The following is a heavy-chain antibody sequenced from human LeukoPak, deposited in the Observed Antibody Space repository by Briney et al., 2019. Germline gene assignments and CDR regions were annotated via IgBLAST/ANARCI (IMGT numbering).Heavy chain of an antibody. J-gene: IGHJ4*02. CDR2: IYYSGST. Sequence: SKSLSLTCTVSGGSISSYYWSWIRQPPGKGLEWIGYIYYSGSTNYNPSLKSRVTISVDTSKNQFSLKLSSVTAADTAVYYCARAGYGSGTYYFDYWGQGTLATVSS. D-gene: IGHD3-10*01. CDR3: ARAGYGSGTYYFDY. V-gene: IGHV4-59*01. CDR1: GGSISSYY.